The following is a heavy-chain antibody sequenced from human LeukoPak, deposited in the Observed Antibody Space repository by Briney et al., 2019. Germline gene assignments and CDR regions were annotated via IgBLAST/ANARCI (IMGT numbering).Heavy chain of an antibody. D-gene: IGHD6-19*01. CDR1: GFTFSSYS. Sequence: GGSLRLSCAASGFTFSSYSMSWVRQAPGKGLEWLANIKEDGSQQYYVDSVKGRFTISRDNAKNSLYLQMNSLRAEDTAVYYCARGYSSGWERSYYFDYWGQGTLVTVSS. CDR3: ARGYSSGWERSYYFDY. CDR2: IKEDGSQQ. V-gene: IGHV3-7*01. J-gene: IGHJ4*02.